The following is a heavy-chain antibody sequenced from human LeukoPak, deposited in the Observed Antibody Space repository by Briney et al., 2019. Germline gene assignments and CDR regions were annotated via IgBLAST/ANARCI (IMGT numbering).Heavy chain of an antibody. Sequence: GGSLRLSCAASGFTFSSYEMNWVRQAPGKGLEWVSYISSSGSTIYYADSVKGRFTISRDNAKNSLYLQMNSLRAEDTAVYYCARARSSGWLENYYGMDVWGKGTTVTVSS. CDR1: GFTFSSYE. CDR2: ISSSGSTI. D-gene: IGHD6-19*01. J-gene: IGHJ6*04. CDR3: ARARSSGWLENYYGMDV. V-gene: IGHV3-48*03.